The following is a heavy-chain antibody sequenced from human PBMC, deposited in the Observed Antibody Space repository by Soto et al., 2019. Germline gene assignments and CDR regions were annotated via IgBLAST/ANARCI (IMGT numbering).Heavy chain of an antibody. CDR2: IYYSGSI. D-gene: IGHD3-10*01. J-gene: IGHJ5*02. Sequence: SETLSLTCTVSGGSISSYYWSWIRQPPGKGLEWIGYIYYSGSINYNPSLKSRVTISVDTSKNQFSLKLSSVTAADTAVYYCARLLFGAANWFDPWGQGTLVTVS. CDR3: ARLLFGAANWFDP. V-gene: IGHV4-59*01. CDR1: GGSISSYY.